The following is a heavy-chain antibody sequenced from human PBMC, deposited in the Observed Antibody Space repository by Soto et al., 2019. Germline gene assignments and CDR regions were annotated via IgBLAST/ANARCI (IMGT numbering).Heavy chain of an antibody. J-gene: IGHJ6*02. CDR3: ARLNQYCYGSGSYYYGMDV. CDR1: GDSISSINNY. V-gene: IGHV4-30-4*01. CDR2: ISYSGTT. D-gene: IGHD3-10*01. Sequence: SETLSLTCTVSGDSISSINNYWSWIRQPPGEGLEWIGFISYSGTTSYSPSLKSRVAISLDTSKNQFSLSLNFVTAADTAVYYCARLNQYCYGSGSYYYGMDVWGQGTTVTVSS.